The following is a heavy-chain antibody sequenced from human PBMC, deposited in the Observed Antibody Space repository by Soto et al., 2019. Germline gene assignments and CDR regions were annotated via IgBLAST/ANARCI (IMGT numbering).Heavy chain of an antibody. Sequence: GGSLRLSCVASEFTFSKYWMHWVRQAPGKGLVWVSRINMDGTKTAYADSVKGRFTVSRDNANNTLYLQMNSLGVEDTAVYYCARDYYYDSSSSSVNWFDPCGQGPFVTVYS. V-gene: IGHV3-74*01. J-gene: IGHJ5*02. CDR1: EFTFSKYW. CDR3: ARDYYYDSSSSSVNWFDP. CDR2: INMDGTKT. D-gene: IGHD3-22*01.